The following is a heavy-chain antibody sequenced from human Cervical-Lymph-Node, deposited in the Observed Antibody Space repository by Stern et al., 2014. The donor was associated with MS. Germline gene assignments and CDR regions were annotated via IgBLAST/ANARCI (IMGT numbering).Heavy chain of an antibody. V-gene: IGHV4-59*01. Sequence: QLQLQESGPGLVKPSETLSLTCIVSGGSISSYYWSWIRQPPVKGLEWIGHIYFSGSTDYNPSIQSRVTMSADISKNQISLRLSSVTAADTAVYYCARAPYDFTNWYGMDVWGQGTTVTVSS. CDR1: GGSISSYY. CDR2: IYFSGST. J-gene: IGHJ6*02. D-gene: IGHD1-1*01. CDR3: ARAPYDFTNWYGMDV.